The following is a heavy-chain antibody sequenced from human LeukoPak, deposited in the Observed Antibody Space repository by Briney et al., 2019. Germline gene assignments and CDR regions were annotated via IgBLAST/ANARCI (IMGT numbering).Heavy chain of an antibody. V-gene: IGHV3-30-3*01. CDR2: ISYDGSNK. Sequence: GGSLRLSCAASGFTFSNYVVHWVCQAPGKGLEWVAVISYDGSNKWNADSVKGRFTISRDNSKNTLYLQMNSLRAEDTAVYYCARGLRTSSSGSYFYFDFWGRGTLVTVSS. CDR1: GFTFSNYV. CDR3: ARGLRTSSSGSYFYFDF. D-gene: IGHD1-26*01. J-gene: IGHJ4*02.